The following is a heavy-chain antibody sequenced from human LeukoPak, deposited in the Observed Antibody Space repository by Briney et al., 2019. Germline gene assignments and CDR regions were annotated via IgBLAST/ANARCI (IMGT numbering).Heavy chain of an antibody. CDR1: GFTFSSYA. Sequence: GGSLRLSCAASGFTFSSYAMSWVRQAPGKGLEWVSAISGSGGSTYYADSVKGRFTISRDNSKNTLYLQMNSLRAEDTAVYYCAKGEYYYDSSGYYFHYFDYWGQGTLVTVSS. J-gene: IGHJ4*02. CDR3: AKGEYYYDSSGYYFHYFDY. CDR2: ISGSGGST. D-gene: IGHD3-22*01. V-gene: IGHV3-23*01.